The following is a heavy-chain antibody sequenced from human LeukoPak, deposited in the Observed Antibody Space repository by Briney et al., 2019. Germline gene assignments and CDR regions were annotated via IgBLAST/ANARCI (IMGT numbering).Heavy chain of an antibody. CDR3: ARDPSSPTVTTEPSYSFDY. J-gene: IGHJ4*02. V-gene: IGHV1-46*01. Sequence: GASVKVSCKASGYIFTSYYIHWVRQAPGQGLEWMGIINPSGGNTNYAQKFQGRVTMTRDTSASTAYMELSSLRSEDMAVYYCARDPSSPTVTTEPSYSFDYWGQGTLVTVSS. CDR2: INPSGGNT. D-gene: IGHD4-17*01. CDR1: GYIFTSYY.